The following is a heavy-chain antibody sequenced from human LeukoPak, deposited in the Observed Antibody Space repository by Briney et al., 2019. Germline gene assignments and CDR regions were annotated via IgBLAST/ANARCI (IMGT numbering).Heavy chain of an antibody. V-gene: IGHV1-8*01. Sequence: ASVKVSCKASGYTFTSYDINWVRQATGQGLEWMGWMNPNSGNTGYAQKFQGRVTMTRNTSISTAYMELSSLRSEDTAVYYCARDPVSYNTGWYYWFDYWGQGTLVTVSS. CDR1: GYTFTSYD. CDR2: MNPNSGNT. J-gene: IGHJ4*02. CDR3: ARDPVSYNTGWYYWFDY. D-gene: IGHD6-19*01.